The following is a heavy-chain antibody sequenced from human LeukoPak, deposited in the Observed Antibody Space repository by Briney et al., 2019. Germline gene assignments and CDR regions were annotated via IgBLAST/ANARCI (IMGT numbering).Heavy chain of an antibody. Sequence: VAPVKVSREASAGTFSRSAISRVRQAPGQGPEWMGSINPIFGTANYAQKFQGRVTITTDESTNTAYMELSSLRYEDTAVYYCARTKNSYTDINTAWFDPWGRGTLVTVSS. CDR2: INPIFGTA. V-gene: IGHV1-69*05. D-gene: IGHD2-15*01. CDR1: AGTFSRSA. J-gene: IGHJ5*02. CDR3: ARTKNSYTDINTAWFDP.